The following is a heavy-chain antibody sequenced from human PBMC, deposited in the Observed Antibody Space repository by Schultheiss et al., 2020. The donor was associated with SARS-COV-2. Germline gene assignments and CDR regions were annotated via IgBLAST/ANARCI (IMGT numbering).Heavy chain of an antibody. CDR1: GYTFTSYD. CDR3: ARRMYSSSSGFDP. V-gene: IGHV1-69*10. Sequence: SVKVSCKASGYTFTSYDINWVRQAPGQGLEWMGGIIPIIGIANYAQKFQGRVTITADESTSTAYMELSSLRSEDTAVYYCARRMYSSSSGFDPWGQGTLVTVSS. J-gene: IGHJ5*02. D-gene: IGHD6-6*01. CDR2: IIPIIGIA.